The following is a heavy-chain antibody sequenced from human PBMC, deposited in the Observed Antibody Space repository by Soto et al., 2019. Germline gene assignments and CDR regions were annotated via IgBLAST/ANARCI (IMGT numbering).Heavy chain of an antibody. Sequence: PSETLSLTCTVSGGSISSYYWSWIRQPPGKGLEWIGYNYYSGSTNYNPSLKSRVTISVDTSKNQFSLKLSSVTAADTAVYYCARDVTTDDAFDIWGQGTMVTVSS. CDR3: ARDVTTDDAFDI. CDR1: GGSISSYY. J-gene: IGHJ3*02. D-gene: IGHD4-4*01. CDR2: NYYSGST. V-gene: IGHV4-59*01.